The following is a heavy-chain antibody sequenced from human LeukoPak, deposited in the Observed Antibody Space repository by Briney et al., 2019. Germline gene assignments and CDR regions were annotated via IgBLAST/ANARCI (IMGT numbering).Heavy chain of an antibody. CDR2: ISSSSSYI. J-gene: IGHJ4*02. Sequence: GGSLRLSCAASGFTFSSYSMNWVRQAPGKGLEWVSSISSSSSYIYYADSVKGRFTISRDDATNTLFLEMNSLRGDDTAVHYCTRDGSGTLPFDYWGQGTLVTVSS. V-gene: IGHV3-21*01. D-gene: IGHD1-26*01. CDR3: TRDGSGTLPFDY. CDR1: GFTFSSYS.